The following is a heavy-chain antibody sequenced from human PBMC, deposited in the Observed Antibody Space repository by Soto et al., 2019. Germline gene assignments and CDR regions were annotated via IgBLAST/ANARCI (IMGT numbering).Heavy chain of an antibody. Sequence: QVTLKESGPVLVKPTETLTLTCTVSGFSLSNARMGVSWIRQPPGKALEWLAHIFSNDEKTYSTSLKSRLTISKDTSKSQVVLTMTNMDPVDTATYYCARIVPNSSGYYVLDYWGQGTLVTVSS. J-gene: IGHJ4*02. CDR2: IFSNDEK. CDR1: GFSLSNARMG. V-gene: IGHV2-26*01. CDR3: ARIVPNSSGYYVLDY. D-gene: IGHD3-22*01.